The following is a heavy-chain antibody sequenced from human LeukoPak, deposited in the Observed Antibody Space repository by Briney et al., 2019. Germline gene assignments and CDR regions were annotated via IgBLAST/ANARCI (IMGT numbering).Heavy chain of an antibody. D-gene: IGHD5-24*01. CDR1: GYTFTNYG. Sequence: ASVKVSCKASGYTFTNYGINWVRQAPGQGLEWMGWISGYNDDINYAQRLQGRVTMTTDTSTSTAYMELRSLSSDDTAVYYCARVLSREGYFDYWGQGTLVTVSS. CDR3: ARVLSREGYFDY. CDR2: ISGYNDDI. J-gene: IGHJ4*02. V-gene: IGHV1-18*01.